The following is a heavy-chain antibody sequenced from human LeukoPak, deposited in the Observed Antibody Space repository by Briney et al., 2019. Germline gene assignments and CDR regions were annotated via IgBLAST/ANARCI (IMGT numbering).Heavy chain of an antibody. CDR1: GYTFTGYY. D-gene: IGHD3-3*01. J-gene: IGHJ4*02. CDR3: ARAPYYDFWRAGYYFDY. CDR2: INPNSGGT. Sequence: ASVKVSCKASGYTFTGYYMHWVRQAPGQGLVWMGWINPNSGGTNYAQKFQGRVTMTRDTSISTAYMELSRLRSDDTAVYYCARAPYYDFWRAGYYFDYWAREPWSPSPQ. V-gene: IGHV1-2*02.